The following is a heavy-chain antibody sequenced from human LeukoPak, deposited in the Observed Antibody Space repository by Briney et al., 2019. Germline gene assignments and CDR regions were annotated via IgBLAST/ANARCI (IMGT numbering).Heavy chain of an antibody. CDR2: IYSGGST. V-gene: IGHV3-66*01. CDR3: AREASRLNWFDP. J-gene: IGHJ5*02. D-gene: IGHD6-25*01. CDR1: GFTVSSNY. Sequence: GGSLRLSSAASGFTVSSNYMSWVRQAPVKGLEWVSVIYSGGSTYYADSVKGRFTISRDNSKNTLYLQMNSLRAEDTAVYYCAREASRLNWFDPWGQGTLVTVSS.